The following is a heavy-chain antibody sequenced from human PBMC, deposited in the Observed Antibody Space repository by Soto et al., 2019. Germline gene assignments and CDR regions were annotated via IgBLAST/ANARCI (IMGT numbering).Heavy chain of an antibody. Sequence: RASVKVSCKASGYTFTGYYMHWVRQAPGQGLEWMGWINPNSGGTNYAQKFQGRVTMTRDTSISTAYMELSRLRSDDTAVYYCARDGSGSYYEAWFDPWGQGTLVTVSS. V-gene: IGHV1-2*02. CDR3: ARDGSGSYYEAWFDP. D-gene: IGHD1-26*01. J-gene: IGHJ5*02. CDR1: GYTFTGYY. CDR2: INPNSGGT.